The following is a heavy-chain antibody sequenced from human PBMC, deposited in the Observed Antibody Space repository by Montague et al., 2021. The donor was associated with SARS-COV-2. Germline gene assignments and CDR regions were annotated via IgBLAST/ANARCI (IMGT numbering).Heavy chain of an antibody. Sequence: SETLSLTCTVSGVSVTDYYWSWIRQPPGKGLEWVGDVFYNKGTNFNPSLKSRVAISVDTSKNQFSLRLTSVTAADTALYYCVRHPHYDGLNGAPDFWDQGTLVTVSS. J-gene: IGHJ4*02. CDR3: VRHPHYDGLNGAPDF. CDR2: VFYNKGT. V-gene: IGHV4-59*08. CDR1: GVSVTDYY. D-gene: IGHD3-9*01.